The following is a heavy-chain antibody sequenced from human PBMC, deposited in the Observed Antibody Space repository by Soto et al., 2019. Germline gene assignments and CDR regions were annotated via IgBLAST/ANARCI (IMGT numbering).Heavy chain of an antibody. Sequence: QVQLQESGPGLVKPSQTLSLTCTVSGGSISSGGYYWSWIRQHPGKGLEWIGYIYYSGSTYYNPPLKSRVTISVDTSKNQFSLKLSSVTAADTAVYYCARTLWGKDSSIAARLISYYYYSYGMDVWGQGTTVTVSS. D-gene: IGHD6-6*01. CDR1: GGSISSGGYY. J-gene: IGHJ6*02. V-gene: IGHV4-31*03. CDR3: ARTLWGKDSSIAARLISYYYYSYGMDV. CDR2: IYYSGST.